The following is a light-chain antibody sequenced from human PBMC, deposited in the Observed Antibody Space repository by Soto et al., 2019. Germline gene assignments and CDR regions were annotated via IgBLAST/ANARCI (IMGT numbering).Light chain of an antibody. CDR1: QSLVHIDGNTY. CDR2: KIS. J-gene: IGKJ2*01. Sequence: DIVLTQTRLSSPVTLGQPASISCRSSQSLVHIDGNTYFNWLQQRPGQPPRLLIYKISNRLPGVPDRFSVSGAGTDFTLKISRVEAEDVGVYYCMQATQSYTFGQGTRLEIK. CDR3: MQATQSYT. V-gene: IGKV2-24*01.